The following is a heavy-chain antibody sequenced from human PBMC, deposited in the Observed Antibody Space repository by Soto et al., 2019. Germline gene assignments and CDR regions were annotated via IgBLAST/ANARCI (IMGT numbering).Heavy chain of an antibody. CDR3: AKSGKNHYYGMDV. CDR1: GFTFSSYG. Sequence: QVQLVESGGGVVQPGRSPRLSCAASGFTFSSYGMHWVRQAPGKGLEWVAVISYDGSNKYYADSVKGRFTISRDNSKNTLYLQMNSLRAEDTAVYYCAKSGKNHYYGMDVWGQGTTVTVSS. J-gene: IGHJ6*02. CDR2: ISYDGSNK. V-gene: IGHV3-30*18.